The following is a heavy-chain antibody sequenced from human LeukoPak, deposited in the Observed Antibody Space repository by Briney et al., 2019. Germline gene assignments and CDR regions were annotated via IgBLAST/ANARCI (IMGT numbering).Heavy chain of an antibody. CDR3: AKDRVSYRKSKTIDY. CDR1: GFTFSSYA. CDR2: ISGSGGST. D-gene: IGHD3-16*02. Sequence: PGGSLRLSCAASGFTFSSYAMSWVRQAPGKGLEWVSAISGSGGSTYYADSVKGRFTISRDNSKNTLYLQMNSLRAEDTAVYYCAKDRVSYRKSKTIDYWGQGTLVTVSS. J-gene: IGHJ4*02. V-gene: IGHV3-23*01.